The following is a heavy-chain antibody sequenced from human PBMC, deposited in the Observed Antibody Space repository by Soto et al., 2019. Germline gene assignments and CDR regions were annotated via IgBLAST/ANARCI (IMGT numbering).Heavy chain of an antibody. CDR1: GGSISSYY. V-gene: IGHV4-59*01. CDR3: AREIAAAGTPYSYYFDY. CDR2: IYYSGST. D-gene: IGHD6-13*01. J-gene: IGHJ4*02. Sequence: SETLSLTCTVSGGSISSYYWSWIRQPPGKGLEWIGYIYYSGSTNYNPSLKSRVTISVDTSKNQFSLKLGSVTAADTAVYYCAREIAAAGTPYSYYFDYWGQGTLVTVSS.